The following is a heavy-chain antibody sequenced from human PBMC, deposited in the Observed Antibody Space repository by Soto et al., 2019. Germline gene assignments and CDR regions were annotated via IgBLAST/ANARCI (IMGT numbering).Heavy chain of an antibody. CDR3: TRPRYDFWSGYRPPADYYYGMDV. CDR2: IRSKANSYAT. V-gene: IGHV3-73*02. J-gene: IGHJ6*02. D-gene: IGHD3-3*01. CDR1: GFTFSGSA. Sequence: EVQLVESGGGLVQPGGSLKLSCAASGFTFSGSAMHWVRQASGKGLEWVGRIRSKANSYATAYAASVKGRFTISRNDSKNTAYLQMHSLKTEDTAVYYCTRPRYDFWSGYRPPADYYYGMDVWGQGTTVIVSS.